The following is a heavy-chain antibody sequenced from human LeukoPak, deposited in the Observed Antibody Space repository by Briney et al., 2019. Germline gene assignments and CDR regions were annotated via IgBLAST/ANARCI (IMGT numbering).Heavy chain of an antibody. V-gene: IGHV4-34*01. Sequence: KTSETLSLTCAVYGGSFSGYYWSWIRQPPGKGLEWIGEINHSGSTNYNPSLKSRVTISVDTSKNQFSLKLSSVTAADTAVYYCARAAYGSGSHPFDYWGQGTLVTVSS. CDR2: INHSGST. CDR1: GGSFSGYY. CDR3: ARAAYGSGSHPFDY. J-gene: IGHJ4*02. D-gene: IGHD3-10*01.